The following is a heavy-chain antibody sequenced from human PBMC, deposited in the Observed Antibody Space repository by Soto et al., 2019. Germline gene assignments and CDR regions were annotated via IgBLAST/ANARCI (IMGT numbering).Heavy chain of an antibody. J-gene: IGHJ6*02. V-gene: IGHV1-69*12. Sequence: QVQLVQSGAEVKKPGSSVKVSCKASGGTFSSYAISWVRPAPGQGLECMGGIIPSFGTASYAQKFQGRVTSTADESTSTAYRELSSLRSEDTDVYYCASSYYYDGWGMDVWGHGTTVTVSS. CDR1: GGTFSSYA. CDR2: IIPSFGTA. CDR3: ASSYYYDGWGMDV. D-gene: IGHD3-22*01.